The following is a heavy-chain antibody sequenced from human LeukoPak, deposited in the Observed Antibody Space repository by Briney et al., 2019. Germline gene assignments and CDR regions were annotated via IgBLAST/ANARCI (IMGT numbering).Heavy chain of an antibody. CDR3: ARAYGSGSHGY. V-gene: IGHV3-48*02. D-gene: IGHD3-10*01. CDR2: IGRSSTSI. Sequence: GGSLRLSCAASGFTFSSYSMNWVRQAPGKGLEWVSYIGRSSTSILYADSVKGRFTISRDNAKNSLYLQMDSLRDDDTAVYYCARAYGSGSHGYWGQGTLVTVSS. CDR1: GFTFSSYS. J-gene: IGHJ4*02.